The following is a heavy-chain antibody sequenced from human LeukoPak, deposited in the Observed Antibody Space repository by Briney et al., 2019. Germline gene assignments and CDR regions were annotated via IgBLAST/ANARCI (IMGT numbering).Heavy chain of an antibody. CDR1: GFTFDDYG. CDR2: ISSSSSYI. CDR3: ARGFFYDSSGYIETARGPFDY. J-gene: IGHJ4*02. Sequence: GGSLRLSCAASGFTFDDYGMSWVRQAPGKGLEWVSSISSSSSYIYYADSVKGRFTISRDNAKNSLYLQMNSLRAEDTAVYYCARGFFYDSSGYIETARGPFDYWGQGTLVTVSS. D-gene: IGHD3-22*01. V-gene: IGHV3-21*01.